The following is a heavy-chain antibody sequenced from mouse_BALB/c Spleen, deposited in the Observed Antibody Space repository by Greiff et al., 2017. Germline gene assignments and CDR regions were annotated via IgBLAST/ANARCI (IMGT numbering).Heavy chain of an antibody. CDR1: GFNIKDYY. Sequence: EVQLQQSGAELVRPGALVKLSCKASGFNIKDYYMHWVKQRPEQGLEWIGWIDPENGNTIYDPKFQGKASITADTSSNTAYLQLSSLTSEDTVVYYCARGAMDYWGQGTSVTVCS. V-gene: IGHV14-1*02. CDR2: IDPENGNT. J-gene: IGHJ4*01. CDR3: ARGAMDY.